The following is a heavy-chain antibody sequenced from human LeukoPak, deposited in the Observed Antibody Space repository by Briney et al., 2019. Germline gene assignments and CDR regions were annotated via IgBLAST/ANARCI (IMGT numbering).Heavy chain of an antibody. CDR1: GDSVSSNSVT. D-gene: IGHD2-2*01. CDR3: AGRLTQYDCFDP. Sequence: SQTLSLTCAISGDSVSSNSVTWNWIRQSPSRGLEWLGRTYYKSTWYNDYAVSVRGRITVNPDTSKNQFSLHLNSVTPEDTAVYYCAGRLTQYDCFDPWGQGILVTVSS. CDR2: TYYKSTWYN. J-gene: IGHJ5*02. V-gene: IGHV6-1*01.